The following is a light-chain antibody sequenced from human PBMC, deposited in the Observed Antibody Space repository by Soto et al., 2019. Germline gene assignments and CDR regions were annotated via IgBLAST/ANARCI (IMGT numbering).Light chain of an antibody. CDR1: QSVSSSY. CDR3: QQSYSTPRT. J-gene: IGKJ1*01. Sequence: EIVLTQSPGTLSLSPGERATLSCRASQSVSSSYLAWYQQKPGQPPRLLIYGASSRATGIPDRFSGSGSGAEFTLTISSLQPEDFATYYCQQSYSTPRTFGQGTKVDIK. CDR2: GAS. V-gene: IGKV3-20*01.